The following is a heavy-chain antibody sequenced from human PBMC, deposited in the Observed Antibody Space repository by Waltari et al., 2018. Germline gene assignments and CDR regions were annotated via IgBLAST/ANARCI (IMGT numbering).Heavy chain of an antibody. CDR1: GGSFRGYS. D-gene: IGHD2-8*02. CDR2: INHNGNI. V-gene: IGHV4-34*02. J-gene: IGHJ6*02. Sequence: QVQLQQWGAGLLQPSETLSLTCAVYGGSFRGYSWGRVRPPPGKGLEWIGEINHNGNINRNPSLRSRVTMLVDTSKSQLSLKINSVTAADTAVYYCVRLEDCTGPGGNCYSGDSFAMDVWGQGTTVTVSS. CDR3: VRLEDCTGPGGNCYSGDSFAMDV.